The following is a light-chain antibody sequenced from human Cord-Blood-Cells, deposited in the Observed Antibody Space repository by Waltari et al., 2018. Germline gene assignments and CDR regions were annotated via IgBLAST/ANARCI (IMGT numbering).Light chain of an antibody. Sequence: QSALTQPCSVSGSPGQSVTISCTGPSSDVGGYHYVSWYQQHPGKAPNLMMYDVSKRPSGVPDRFSGSKSGNTGSLTISGLQAEDEADYYCCSYAGSYTFEVFGGGTKLTVL. CDR1: SSDVGGYHY. V-gene: IGLV2-11*01. J-gene: IGLJ3*02. CDR3: CSYAGSYTFEV. CDR2: DVS.